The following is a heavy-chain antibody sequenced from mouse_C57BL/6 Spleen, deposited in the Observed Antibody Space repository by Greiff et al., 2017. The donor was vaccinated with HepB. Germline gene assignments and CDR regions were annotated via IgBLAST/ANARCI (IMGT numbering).Heavy chain of an antibody. CDR1: GYTFTDYE. CDR2: IDPETGGT. D-gene: IGHD4-1*02. V-gene: IGHV1-15*01. CDR3: TRSSTGTFDY. Sequence: VQLQESGAELVRPGASVTLSCKASGYTFTDYEMHWVKQTPVHGLEWIGAIDPETGGTAYNQKFKGKAILTADKSSSTAYMELRSLTSEDSAVYYCTRSSTGTFDYWGQGTTLTVSS. J-gene: IGHJ2*01.